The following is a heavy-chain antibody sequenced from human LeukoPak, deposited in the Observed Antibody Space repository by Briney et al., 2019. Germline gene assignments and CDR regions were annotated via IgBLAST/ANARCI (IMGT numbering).Heavy chain of an antibody. CDR2: MNPNSGNT. D-gene: IGHD2-2*01. J-gene: IGHJ3*02. CDR3: ARWARYCSSTSCYRIPHLYAFDI. Sequence: ASVKVSCKASGYTFTSYDINWVRQATGQGLEWMGWMNPNSGNTGYAQKFQGRVTITRNTSISTAYMELSSLRSEDTAVYYCARWARYCSSTSCYRIPHLYAFDIWGQGTMVTVSS. CDR1: GYTFTSYD. V-gene: IGHV1-8*03.